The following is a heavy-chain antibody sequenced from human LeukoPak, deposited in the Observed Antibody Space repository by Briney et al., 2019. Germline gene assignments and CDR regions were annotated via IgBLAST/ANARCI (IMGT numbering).Heavy chain of an antibody. CDR3: AKDPDSDSSGYYVY. D-gene: IGHD3-22*01. Sequence: GGSLRLSCAASGFTFSSYAMSWVRQAPGKGLEWVSAISSSGGSTYYADSVKGRFTISRDNSKNTLYLQMNSLRAEDTAVYHCAKDPDSDSSGYYVYWGQGTLVTVSS. J-gene: IGHJ4*02. CDR1: GFTFSSYA. V-gene: IGHV3-23*01. CDR2: ISSSGGST.